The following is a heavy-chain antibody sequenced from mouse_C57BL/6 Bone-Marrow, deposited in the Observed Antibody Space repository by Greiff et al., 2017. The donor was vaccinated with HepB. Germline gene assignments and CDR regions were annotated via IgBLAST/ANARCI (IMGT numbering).Heavy chain of an antibody. Sequence: EVQLQQSGPELVKPGASVKISCKASGYTFTDYYMNWVKQSHGKSLEWIGDINPNNGGTTYNQKFKGKATLTVDKSSSTAYMELRSLTSEDSAVYYCAGGGTVYPMDYWGQGTSVTVSS. CDR2: INPNNGGT. D-gene: IGHD1-1*01. V-gene: IGHV1-26*01. J-gene: IGHJ4*01. CDR1: GYTFTDYY. CDR3: AGGGTVYPMDY.